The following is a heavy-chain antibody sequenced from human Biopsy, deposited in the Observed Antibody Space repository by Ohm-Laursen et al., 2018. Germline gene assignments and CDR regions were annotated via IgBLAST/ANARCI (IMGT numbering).Heavy chain of an antibody. D-gene: IGHD3-22*01. CDR2: ISSSGST. CDR1: GGSLSTYY. CDR3: ARWTPEYDSSRYYLDAFDI. V-gene: IGHV4-4*07. Sequence: GTLSLTCTVSGGSLSTYYWSWIRQPAGKGLEWIGRISSSGSTNYNPSLRSRVTLSMDTPKRQFSLKMSFVTAADTAVYYCARWTPEYDSSRYYLDAFDIWGQGAKVTVSS. J-gene: IGHJ3*02.